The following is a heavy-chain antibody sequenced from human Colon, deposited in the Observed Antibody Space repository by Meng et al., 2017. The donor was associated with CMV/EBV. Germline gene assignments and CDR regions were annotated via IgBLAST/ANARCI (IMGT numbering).Heavy chain of an antibody. CDR1: GAPFNSDNNY. V-gene: IGHV4-61*01. Sequence: SDTLSLTCTVSGAPFNSDNNYWSCIRQPPGRGLEWIGYVYYSGATNYNPFFKSRVSISVDTSKNQFSLQLSSVTAADTAVYYCARDYVVQWLPNYSYYGMDVWGQGTTVTVSS. CDR3: ARDYVVQWLPNYSYYGMDV. CDR2: VYYSGAT. J-gene: IGHJ6*02. D-gene: IGHD6-19*01.